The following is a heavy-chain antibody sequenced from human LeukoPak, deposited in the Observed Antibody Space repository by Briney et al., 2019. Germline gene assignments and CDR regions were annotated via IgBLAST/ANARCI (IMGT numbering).Heavy chain of an antibody. V-gene: IGHV3-66*01. CDR3: AGGDYYDSSGYQSCFEY. CDR1: GFTVSSNY. J-gene: IGHJ4*02. Sequence: GGSLRLSCAASGFTVSSNYMSWVSQAPGKGLEWVSVIYSGGSTYYADSVKGRFTISRDNSKNTLYLQMNSLRAEDTAVYYCAGGDYYDSSGYQSCFEYWGQGTLVTVSS. CDR2: IYSGGST. D-gene: IGHD3-22*01.